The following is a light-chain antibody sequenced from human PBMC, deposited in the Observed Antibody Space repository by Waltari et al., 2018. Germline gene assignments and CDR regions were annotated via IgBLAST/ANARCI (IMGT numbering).Light chain of an antibody. CDR1: TSTIGTPY. V-gene: IGLV1-51*01. J-gene: IGLJ3*02. CDR3: ETWDSSLSAAV. CDR2: DND. Sequence: QSVLTQPPSVSAAPGQTVTISCSGRTSTIGTPYISWYQQLPGTAPKLLIYDNDNRPSGIPDRFSGSKSGASGTLDISGLQTGDEADYYCETWDSSLSAAVFGGGTRLTVL.